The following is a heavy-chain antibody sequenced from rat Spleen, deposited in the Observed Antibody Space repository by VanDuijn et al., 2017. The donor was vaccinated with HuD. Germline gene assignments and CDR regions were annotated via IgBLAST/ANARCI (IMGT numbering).Heavy chain of an antibody. V-gene: IGHV2-45*01. CDR3: VRDWGRGYFDY. D-gene: IGHD1-4*01. J-gene: IGHJ2*01. CDR2: MWKSGNA. CDR1: GFSVTSYN. Sequence: QVQLKESGPGLMQTSETLSLTCTVSGFSVTSYNVHWVRQPPGKGLEWMGAMWKSGNADYNSALKSRLTISRDTSKNQVFLKMHSLQSEDTTTYYCVRDWGRGYFDYWGQGVMVTVSS.